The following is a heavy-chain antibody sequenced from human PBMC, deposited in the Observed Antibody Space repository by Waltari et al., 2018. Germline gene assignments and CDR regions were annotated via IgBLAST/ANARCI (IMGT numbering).Heavy chain of an antibody. D-gene: IGHD6-19*01. Sequence: QVQLQQWGAGLLQPSETLSLTCAVYGGSFSGYYWSWIRQPPGKGLEWIGEINHSGSTNYNPSLKSRVTISVDTSKNQFSLKLSSVTAADTAVYYCARAWAVRAFDYWGQGTLVTVSS. V-gene: IGHV4-34*01. J-gene: IGHJ4*02. CDR2: INHSGST. CDR3: ARAWAVRAFDY. CDR1: GGSFSGYY.